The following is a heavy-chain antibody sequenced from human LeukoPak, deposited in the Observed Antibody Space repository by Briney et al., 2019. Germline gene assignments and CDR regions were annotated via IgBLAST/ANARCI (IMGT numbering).Heavy chain of an antibody. Sequence: GGSLRLSCAASGFTFSSYGMHWVRQAPGKGLEWVAVIWYDGSNKYYADSVKGRFTISRDNSKNTLYLQMNSLRAEDTAVYYCAKNVEVVVITSYFDYWGQGTLVTVSS. CDR1: GFTFSSYG. V-gene: IGHV3-33*06. D-gene: IGHD3-22*01. CDR3: AKNVEVVVITSYFDY. CDR2: IWYDGSNK. J-gene: IGHJ4*02.